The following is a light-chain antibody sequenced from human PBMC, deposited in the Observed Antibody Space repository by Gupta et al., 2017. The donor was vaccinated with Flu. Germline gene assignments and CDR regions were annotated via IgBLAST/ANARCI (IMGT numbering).Light chain of an antibody. CDR1: SVPNQF. Sequence: SSELTQPPSVPVAPGQTARITCSGHSVPNQFAYWYQQKPGQAPLLVIRKANERPAGIPERFSGSSSGTIGTLTISGGQEEDVADYYCHAADSTETYVVYGGGTRRTVL. CDR2: KAN. J-gene: IGLJ2*01. V-gene: IGLV3-25*03. CDR3: HAADSTETYVV.